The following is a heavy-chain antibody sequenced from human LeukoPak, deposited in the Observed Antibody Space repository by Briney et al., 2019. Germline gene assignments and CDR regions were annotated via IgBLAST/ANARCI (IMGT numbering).Heavy chain of an antibody. CDR3: ARHNGSRYCSSTSCYYYYYYGMDV. Sequence: GESLKISCKGSGCSFTSYWIGWVRQMPGKGLEWMGIIYPGDSDTRYSPSFQGQVTISADKSISTAYLQWSSLKASDTAMYYCARHNGSRYCSSTSCYYYYYYGMDVWGQGTTVTVSS. J-gene: IGHJ6*02. D-gene: IGHD2-2*01. CDR2: IYPGDSDT. CDR1: GCSFTSYW. V-gene: IGHV5-51*01.